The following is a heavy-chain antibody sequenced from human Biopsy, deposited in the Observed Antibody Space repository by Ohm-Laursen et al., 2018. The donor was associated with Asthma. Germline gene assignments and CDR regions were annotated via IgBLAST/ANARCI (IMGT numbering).Heavy chain of an antibody. CDR2: ISPVFGST. V-gene: IGHV1-69*06. CDR3: ASPSSSREILYYYYNMDI. CDR1: GGTFGNYA. D-gene: IGHD6-13*01. Sequence: SVKVSCKASGGTFGNYAISWVRQAPGLGLEWMGGISPVFGSTNIAQKFQGRVTISADIFTKTAYLEVSSLRSDDTAVYYCASPSSSREILYYYYNMDIWGQGTTVAVSS. J-gene: IGHJ6*02.